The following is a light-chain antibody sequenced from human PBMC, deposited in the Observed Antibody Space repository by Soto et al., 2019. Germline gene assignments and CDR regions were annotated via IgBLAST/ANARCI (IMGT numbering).Light chain of an antibody. CDR3: QQYNTFSPWT. Sequence: DIQMTQSPSTLSGSVGDRVTITCRASQTISSWLAWYQQKPGKAPKLLIYKASTLKSGVPSRFSGSGSATEFTLTISSLQPDDFATYYCQQYNTFSPWTFGQGTKVDI. CDR1: QTISSW. J-gene: IGKJ1*01. V-gene: IGKV1-5*03. CDR2: KAS.